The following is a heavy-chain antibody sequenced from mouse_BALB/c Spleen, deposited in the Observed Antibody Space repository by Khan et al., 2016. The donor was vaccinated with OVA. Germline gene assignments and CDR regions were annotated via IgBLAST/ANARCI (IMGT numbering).Heavy chain of an antibody. Sequence: QVQLKESGGDLMKPGASVKISCKATGYTFSSYWIEWVKQRPGHGLEWIGQIFLGSVSTTYNEKFKGKATFTADTSSNTAYMQLSSLTSEDSAVYYCAGGGYVGIAYWGQGTLVTVSA. D-gene: IGHD2-2*01. V-gene: IGHV1-9*01. J-gene: IGHJ3*01. CDR3: AGGGYVGIAY. CDR1: GYTFSSYW. CDR2: IFLGSVST.